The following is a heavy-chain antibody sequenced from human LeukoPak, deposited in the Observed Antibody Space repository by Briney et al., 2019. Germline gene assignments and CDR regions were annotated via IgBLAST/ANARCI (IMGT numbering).Heavy chain of an antibody. Sequence: PGGSLRLSCAVSGFTFSSYAMSWIRQPPGKGLEWIAYMYNSGSTNYNPSLKSRVTISIDTSKNQFSLKLSSLTAADTAIYYCARGIESYGDYGYWGQGILVTVSS. CDR1: GFTFSSYA. J-gene: IGHJ4*02. CDR2: MYNSGST. D-gene: IGHD4-17*01. CDR3: ARGIESYGDYGY. V-gene: IGHV4-59*01.